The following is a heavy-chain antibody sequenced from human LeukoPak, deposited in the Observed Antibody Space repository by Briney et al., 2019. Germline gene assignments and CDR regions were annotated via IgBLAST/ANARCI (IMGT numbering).Heavy chain of an antibody. D-gene: IGHD6-19*01. V-gene: IGHV3-30-3*01. J-gene: IGHJ4*02. Sequence: GRSLRLSCAASGFPFSSYAMHWVRQAPDKGLEWVAVISYDGSNKYYADSVKGRFTISRDNSKNTLYLQMNSLRAEDTAVYYCARDGATYSSGWTFDYWGQGTLVTVSS. CDR1: GFPFSSYA. CDR3: ARDGATYSSGWTFDY. CDR2: ISYDGSNK.